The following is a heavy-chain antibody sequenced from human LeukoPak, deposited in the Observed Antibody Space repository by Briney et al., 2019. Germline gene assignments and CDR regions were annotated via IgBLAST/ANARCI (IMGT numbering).Heavy chain of an antibody. CDR2: IYTSGST. D-gene: IGHD3-22*01. J-gene: IGHJ3*02. CDR3: ARNYYDSSGYYYVANAFDI. V-gene: IGHV4-4*07. CDR1: GGSISSYY. Sequence: TSETLSLTCTVSGGSISSYYWSWIRQPAGKGLEWIGRIYTSGSTNYNPSLKSRVTMSVDTSKNQFSLKLSSVTAADTAVYYCARNYYDSSGYYYVANAFDIWGQGTMVTVSS.